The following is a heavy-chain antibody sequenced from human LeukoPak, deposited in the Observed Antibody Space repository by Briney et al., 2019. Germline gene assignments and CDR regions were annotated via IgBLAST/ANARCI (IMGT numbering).Heavy chain of an antibody. CDR1: GYSFTSYW. CDR2: IDPSDSYT. CDR3: ARRSIWGIAVAGFDY. D-gene: IGHD6-19*01. V-gene: IGHV5-10-1*01. J-gene: IGHJ4*02. Sequence: GESLKISCQGSGYSFTSYWIRWVRQMPGQGLEWMGRIDPSDSYTNYSPSFQGHVTISADKSISTAYLQWSSLKASDTAMYYWARRSIWGIAVAGFDYWGQGTLVTVSS.